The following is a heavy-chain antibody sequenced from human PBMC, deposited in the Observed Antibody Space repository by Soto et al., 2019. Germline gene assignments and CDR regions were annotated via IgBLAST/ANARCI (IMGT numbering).Heavy chain of an antibody. V-gene: IGHV1-18*01. CDR3: ARDFGSDLSAPGAVFDS. Sequence: GXSGKLCCKASGYIFTSYGIAWVREAPIQGLEWMGWISAYNGNTKYSQNLQGRVTLTTDTSTYTAYMELRRLQSDDTAVYYCARDFGSDLSAPGAVFDSWGQGALGTVAS. D-gene: IGHD3-3*01. CDR2: ISAYNGNT. CDR1: GYIFTSYG. J-gene: IGHJ4*02.